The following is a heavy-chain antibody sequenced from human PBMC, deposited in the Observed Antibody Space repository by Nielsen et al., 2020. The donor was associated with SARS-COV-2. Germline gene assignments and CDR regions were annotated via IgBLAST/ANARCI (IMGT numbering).Heavy chain of an antibody. J-gene: IGHJ3*02. CDR1: GGSISSSSYY. D-gene: IGHD1-26*01. CDR3: ARDRATGVDFDI. Sequence: SETLSLTCTVSGGSISSSSYYWGWIRQPPGKGLEWIGSIYYSGSTNYNPSLKSRVTISVDTSKNQFSLKLSSVTAADTAVYYCARDRATGVDFDIWGQGTMVTVSS. V-gene: IGHV4-39*07. CDR2: IYYSGST.